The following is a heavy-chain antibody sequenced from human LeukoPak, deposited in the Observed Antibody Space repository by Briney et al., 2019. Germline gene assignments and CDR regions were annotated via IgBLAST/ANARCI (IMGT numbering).Heavy chain of an antibody. CDR2: HFASNK. Sequence: GGSLRHSCVTSGFIFSGYGIHWVRQAPGKGLEWVAWHFASNKYYAESVRGRFTMSRDNSKSTLYLQMDSLRVEDTAVYYCARDLCSTTSCFDYWGQGTLVSVSS. J-gene: IGHJ4*02. CDR3: ARDLCSTTSCFDY. CDR1: GFIFSGYG. V-gene: IGHV3-33*01. D-gene: IGHD2-2*01.